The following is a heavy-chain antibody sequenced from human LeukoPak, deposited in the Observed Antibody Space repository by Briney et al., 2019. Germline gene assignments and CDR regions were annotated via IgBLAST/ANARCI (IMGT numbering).Heavy chain of an antibody. Sequence: GGALRIFCAVSGFKLGSYLMPWVRQAPGQGLAWVFRVNTDGSSTTYAESVKGRFTISKDNAKNTLYLQMNGLRAEDTAVYYCARELGVGVIGDAFDIWGQGTVVTVSS. J-gene: IGHJ3*02. V-gene: IGHV3-74*01. CDR2: VNTDGSST. CDR3: ARELGVGVIGDAFDI. CDR1: GFKLGSYL. D-gene: IGHD3-22*01.